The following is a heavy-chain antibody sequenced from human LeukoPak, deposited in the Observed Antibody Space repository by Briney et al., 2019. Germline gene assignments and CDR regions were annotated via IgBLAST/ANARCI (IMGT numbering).Heavy chain of an antibody. J-gene: IGHJ4*02. CDR3: ARAAGFGECDY. V-gene: IGHV4-59*12. CDR2: IYYSGST. Sequence: PSETLSLTCTVSGGSISSYYWSWIRQPPGKGLEWIGYIYYSGSTNYNPSLKSRVTISVDTSKNQFSLKLSSVTAADTAVYYCARAAGFGECDYWGQGTLVTVSS. CDR1: GGSISSYY. D-gene: IGHD3-10*01.